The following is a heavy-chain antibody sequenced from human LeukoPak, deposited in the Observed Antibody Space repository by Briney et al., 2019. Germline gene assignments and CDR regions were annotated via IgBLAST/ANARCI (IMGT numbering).Heavy chain of an antibody. CDR1: GFTFTSSA. D-gene: IGHD3-9*01. V-gene: IGHV1-58*02. CDR2: IVVGSGNT. Sequence: ASVKVSCKASGFTFTSSAMRWVRQARGQRLEWIGWIVVGSGNTNYAQKFQERVTITRDMSTSTAYMELSSLRSEDTAVYYCAADPDYDILTGYKNWGQGTLVTVSS. J-gene: IGHJ4*02. CDR3: AADPDYDILTGYKN.